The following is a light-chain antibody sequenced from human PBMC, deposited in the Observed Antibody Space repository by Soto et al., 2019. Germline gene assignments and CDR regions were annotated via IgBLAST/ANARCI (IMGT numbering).Light chain of an antibody. CDR3: QSYDNSLSAPWV. J-gene: IGLJ3*02. CDR2: RTS. CDR1: SSNIGAGYD. V-gene: IGLV1-40*01. Sequence: QPVLTQPPSVSGAPGQRVTISCTGSSSNIGAGYDVHWYQHLPGKAPKLLIYRTSNLPSGVPLRFSGSRSGTSASLAITGLQGEDEAEYFCQSYDNSLSAPWVFGGGTQLTVL.